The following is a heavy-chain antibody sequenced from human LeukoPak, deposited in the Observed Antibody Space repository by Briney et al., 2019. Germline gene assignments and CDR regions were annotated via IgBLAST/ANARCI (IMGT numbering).Heavy chain of an antibody. Sequence: SETLSLTCAVSGYFISSGYYWGWIRQPPGKGLEWIGSIFHSGNTYYNPSLKSRVIISVDTSKNQFSLRLSSVTAADTAVDYCARVSEQQLVRWFDPWGQGTLVTVSS. J-gene: IGHJ5*02. CDR1: GYFISSGYY. CDR2: IFHSGNT. CDR3: ARVSEQQLVRWFDP. D-gene: IGHD6-13*01. V-gene: IGHV4-38-2*01.